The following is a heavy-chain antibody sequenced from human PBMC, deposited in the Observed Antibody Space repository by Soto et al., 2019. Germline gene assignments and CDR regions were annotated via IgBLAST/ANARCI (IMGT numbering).Heavy chain of an antibody. CDR1: GFTFSSYA. CDR3: ASPEHSSSWYYFDY. D-gene: IGHD6-13*01. J-gene: IGHJ4*02. CDR2: ISYDGSNK. Sequence: QVQLVESGGGVVQRGRSLRLSCAASGFTFSSYAMHWVRQAPGKGLEWVAVISYDGSNKYYADSVKGRFTISRDNSKNTLYLQMNSLRAEDTAVYYCASPEHSSSWYYFDYWGQGTLVTVSS. V-gene: IGHV3-30-3*01.